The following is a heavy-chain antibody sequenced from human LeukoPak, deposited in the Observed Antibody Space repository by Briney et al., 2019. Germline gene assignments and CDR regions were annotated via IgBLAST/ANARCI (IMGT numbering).Heavy chain of an antibody. CDR1: GFSFYDSA. CDR2: IKSKLFNSET. J-gene: IGHJ4*02. D-gene: IGHD3-10*01. V-gene: IGHV3-73*01. Sequence: PGGSLKLSCAASGFSFYDSAIHWVRQVPGKGLEWVGRIKSKLFNSETAYVESAKGRFTIYRDDSKNTVFLEMNNLKIDDTALYYCLRYVETSGRFGDSWGQGALVTVSS. CDR3: LRYVETSGRFGDS.